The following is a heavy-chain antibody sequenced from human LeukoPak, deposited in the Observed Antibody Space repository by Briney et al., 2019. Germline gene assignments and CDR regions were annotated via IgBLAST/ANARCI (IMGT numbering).Heavy chain of an antibody. V-gene: IGHV3-11*04. Sequence: GASLRLSCAASGFTFSDYYMGWIRQGPRKGRGWVSYIRGSGCDIHYAHSVKGRFTISRDNAKSSLYLQMNSLRAEDTAVYYCARDIVAAVLFFDYWGQGTLVTVS. J-gene: IGHJ4*02. CDR2: IRGSGCDI. D-gene: IGHD6-13*01. CDR1: GFTFSDYY. CDR3: ARDIVAAVLFFDY.